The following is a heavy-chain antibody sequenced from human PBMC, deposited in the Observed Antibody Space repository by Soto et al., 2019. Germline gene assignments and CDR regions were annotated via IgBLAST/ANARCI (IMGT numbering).Heavy chain of an antibody. CDR1: GYTFTSYG. J-gene: IGHJ6*02. V-gene: IGHV1-18*01. CDR3: ARDSSIAARPGRDYYYYYGMDV. Sequence: ASVKVSCKASGYTFTSYGISWVRQAPGQGLEWMGWISAYNGNTNYAQKLQGRVTMTTDTSTSTAYMELRSLRSDDTAVYYCARDSSIAARPGRDYYYYYGMDVWGQGTAVTVSS. D-gene: IGHD6-6*01. CDR2: ISAYNGNT.